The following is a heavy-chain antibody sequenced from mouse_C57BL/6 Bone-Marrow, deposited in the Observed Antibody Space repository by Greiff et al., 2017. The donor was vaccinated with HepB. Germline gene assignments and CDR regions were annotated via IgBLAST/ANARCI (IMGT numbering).Heavy chain of an antibody. CDR3: ARVSKGLFDY. CDR1: GFNIKDYY. Sequence: VQLQQSGAELVKPGASVKLSCTASGFNIKDYYMHWVKQRTEQGLEWIGRIDPEDGENKYAPKFQGKATITADTSSNTAYLQLSSLTSEDTAVYYCARVSKGLFDYWGQGTTLTVSS. J-gene: IGHJ2*01. D-gene: IGHD3-3*01. V-gene: IGHV14-2*01. CDR2: IDPEDGEN.